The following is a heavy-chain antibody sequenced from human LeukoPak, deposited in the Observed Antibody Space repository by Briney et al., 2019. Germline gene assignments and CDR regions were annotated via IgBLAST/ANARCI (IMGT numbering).Heavy chain of an antibody. Sequence: PSETLSLTCTVSGGSISSSSYYRGWIRQPPGKGLEWIGSVYYSGNTYYNPSLKSRVTISVDTSKNQFSLKLTSVTAADTAVYYCARAHVSYYNYYMDVWGKGTTVTVSS. V-gene: IGHV4-39*01. CDR1: GGSISSSSYY. CDR3: ARAHVSYYNYYMDV. CDR2: VYYSGNT. J-gene: IGHJ6*03.